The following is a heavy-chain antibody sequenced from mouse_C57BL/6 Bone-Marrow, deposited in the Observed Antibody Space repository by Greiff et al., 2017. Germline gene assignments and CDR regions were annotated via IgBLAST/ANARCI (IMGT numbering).Heavy chain of an antibody. CDR1: GFTFSDYG. CDR2: ISSGSSTI. J-gene: IGHJ2*01. Sequence: EVKLMESGGGLVKPGGSLKLSCAASGFTFSDYGMHWVRQAPEKGLEWVAYISSGSSTIYYADTVKGRFPISRDNAKNTLFLQMTSLRSEDTAMYYCAILYDGYLDYWGQGTTLTVSS. CDR3: AILYDGYLDY. D-gene: IGHD2-3*01. V-gene: IGHV5-17*01.